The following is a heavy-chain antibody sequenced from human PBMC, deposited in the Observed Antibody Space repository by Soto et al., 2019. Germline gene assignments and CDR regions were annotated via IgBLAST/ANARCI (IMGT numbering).Heavy chain of an antibody. J-gene: IGHJ6*02. CDR1: GGSISSYY. CDR2: IYYSGST. Sequence: QVQLQESGPGLVKPSETLSLTCTVSGGSISSYYWSWIRQPPGKGLEWIGYIYYSGSTNYNPSLKSRVNISVDTSKNQFSLKLSSVTAADTAVYYCARGGITIFGVVIPPYYYYGMDVWGQGTTVTVSS. V-gene: IGHV4-59*01. D-gene: IGHD3-3*01. CDR3: ARGGITIFGVVIPPYYYYGMDV.